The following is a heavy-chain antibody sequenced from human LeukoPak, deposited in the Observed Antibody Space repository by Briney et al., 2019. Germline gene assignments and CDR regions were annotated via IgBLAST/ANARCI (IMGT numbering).Heavy chain of an antibody. D-gene: IGHD3-3*01. Sequence: GSSVKVSCKASGGTFSSYAISWVRQAPGQGLEWMGRIIPIFGTANYAQKFQGRVTITTDESTSTAYMELSSMRSEDTGVYYCARGRLPRFWDKDYYMGVWGNGNPVTVSS. CDR3: ARGRLPRFWDKDYYMGV. CDR2: IIPIFGTA. CDR1: GGTFSSYA. J-gene: IGHJ6*03. V-gene: IGHV1-69*05.